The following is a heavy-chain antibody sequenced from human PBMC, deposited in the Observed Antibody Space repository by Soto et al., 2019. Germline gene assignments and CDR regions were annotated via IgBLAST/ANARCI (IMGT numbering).Heavy chain of an antibody. CDR2: IYPSDSDT. J-gene: IGHJ6*02. CDR3: ARLPQDYYYHGMDV. CDR1: GYSFSTFW. Sequence: GESLKISCKGSGYSFSTFWIGWVRQMPGKGLEWMGIIYPSDSDTRYSPSFQGQVTISADKSSRTAYLQWSSLKASDSAMYYCARLPQDYYYHGMDVWRQRTKVTVSS. V-gene: IGHV5-51*01.